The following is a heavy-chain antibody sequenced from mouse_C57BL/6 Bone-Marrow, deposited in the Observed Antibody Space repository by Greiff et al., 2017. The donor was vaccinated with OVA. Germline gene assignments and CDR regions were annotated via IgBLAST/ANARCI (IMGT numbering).Heavy chain of an antibody. V-gene: IGHV10-1*01. CDR1: GFSFNTYA. CDR2: IRSKSNNYAT. Sequence: EVQVVESGGGLVQPKGSLKLSCAASGFSFNTYAMNWVRQAPGKGLEWVARIRSKSNNYATYYADSVKDRFTISRDDSESMLYLQMNNLKTEDTAMYYCVRHGVYYDYDDAMDYWGQGTSVTVSS. CDR3: VRHGVYYDYDDAMDY. J-gene: IGHJ4*01. D-gene: IGHD2-4*01.